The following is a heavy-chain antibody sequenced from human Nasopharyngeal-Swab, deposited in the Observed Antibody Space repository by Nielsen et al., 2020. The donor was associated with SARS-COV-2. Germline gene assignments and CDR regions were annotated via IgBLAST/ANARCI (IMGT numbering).Heavy chain of an antibody. CDR2: ISGSGDNT. CDR1: GFTFSSYG. Sequence: GESLKISCAASGFTFSSYGMSWVRQAQGKGLEWVSAISGSGDNTYYADSVKGRFTISRDNSKNTLYLQMNSLRVEDTAVYYCATNSSSWGGFDYWGQGTLVTVSS. J-gene: IGHJ4*02. CDR3: ATNSSSWGGFDY. D-gene: IGHD6-13*01. V-gene: IGHV3-23*01.